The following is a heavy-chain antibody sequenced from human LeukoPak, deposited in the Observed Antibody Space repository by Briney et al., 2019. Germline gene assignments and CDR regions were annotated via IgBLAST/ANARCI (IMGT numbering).Heavy chain of an antibody. Sequence: GGSLRLSCAASGFTFSSHAMRWVRQAPGKGLEWVSAISGSGGNTYYADSVKGRFTISRDNSKNTLYLQMNSLRAEDTAVYYCAKDPILTGYYSTFDYWGQGTLVTVSS. CDR3: AKDPILTGYYSTFDY. CDR1: GFTFSSHA. V-gene: IGHV3-23*01. D-gene: IGHD3-9*01. J-gene: IGHJ4*02. CDR2: ISGSGGNT.